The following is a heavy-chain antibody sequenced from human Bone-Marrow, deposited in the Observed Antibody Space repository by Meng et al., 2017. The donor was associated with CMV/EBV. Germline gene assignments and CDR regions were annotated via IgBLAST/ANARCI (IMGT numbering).Heavy chain of an antibody. CDR2: INHSGST. CDR3: ARGRGWELDF. Sequence: GSLRLSCAVYGGSFSGYYWSWIRQPPGKGLEWIGEINHSGSTNYNPSLKSRVTISVDTSKNQFSLKLSSVTAADTAVYYCARGRGWELDFLGQGTLVTVS. J-gene: IGHJ4*02. V-gene: IGHV4-34*01. CDR1: GGSFSGYY. D-gene: IGHD1-26*01.